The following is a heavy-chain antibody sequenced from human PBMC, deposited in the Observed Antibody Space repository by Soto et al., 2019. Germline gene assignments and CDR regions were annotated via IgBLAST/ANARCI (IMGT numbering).Heavy chain of an antibody. V-gene: IGHV1-69*13. CDR1: GDTFSTYT. J-gene: IGHJ6*01. Sequence: GASVKVSCKASGDTFSTYTITWMRQAPGQGLEWMGGIIPRSATSNYAQKFQGRVTITADESTSTAYMELSSLRSEDTAVYYCASTKYCSGVGGQRSSMMYYYCGMDVW. CDR2: IIPRSATS. CDR3: ASTKYCSGVGGQRSSMMYYYCGMDV. D-gene: IGHD2-15*01.